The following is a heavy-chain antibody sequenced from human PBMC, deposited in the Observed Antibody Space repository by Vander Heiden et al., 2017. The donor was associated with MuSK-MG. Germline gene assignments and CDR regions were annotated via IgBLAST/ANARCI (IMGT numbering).Heavy chain of an antibody. V-gene: IGHV1-46*03. CDR2: INPSGGST. D-gene: IGHD3-10*01. J-gene: IGHJ4*02. CDR1: GYTFTSYY. CDR3: ARVTVSRFAFDY. Sequence: QVQLVQSGAEVKKPGASVKVSCKASGYTFTSYYMHWVRQAPGQGLEWMGIINPSGGSTSYAQKFQGRVTMTRDTSTSTVYMELSSRRSEDTAVYYCARVTVSRFAFDYWGQGTLVTVAS.